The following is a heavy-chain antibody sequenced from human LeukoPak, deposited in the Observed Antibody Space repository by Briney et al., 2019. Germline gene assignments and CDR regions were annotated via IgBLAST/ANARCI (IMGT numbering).Heavy chain of an antibody. Sequence: SQTLSLTCAVSGGSISSGGYSWSWIRQPPGKGLEWIGYIYHSGSTYYNPSLKSRVTISVDRSKNQFSLKLSSVTAADTAVYYCARGSPYYGSGSTVGDIWGQGTMVTVSS. V-gene: IGHV4-30-2*01. CDR2: IYHSGST. CDR3: ARGSPYYGSGSTVGDI. CDR1: GGSISSGGYS. D-gene: IGHD3-10*01. J-gene: IGHJ3*02.